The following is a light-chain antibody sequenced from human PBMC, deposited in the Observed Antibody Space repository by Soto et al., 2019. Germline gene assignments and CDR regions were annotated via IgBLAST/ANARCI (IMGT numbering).Light chain of an antibody. CDR3: QHYNNWPFT. Sequence: EIVMTQSPATLSVSPGERATLSCRASQAVSSNLAWYQQKPGQAPRLLIYAASTRAVGIPDRFSGSGSGTGFTLTITSQQSEDFAIYYCQHYNNWPFTFGPGTKVDI. CDR1: QAVSSN. J-gene: IGKJ3*01. CDR2: AAS. V-gene: IGKV3-15*01.